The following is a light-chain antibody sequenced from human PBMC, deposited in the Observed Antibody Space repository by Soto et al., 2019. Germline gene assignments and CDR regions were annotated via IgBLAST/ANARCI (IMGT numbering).Light chain of an antibody. CDR1: GSDIGGSDH. CDR3: SSYTSSNTLI. CDR2: EVS. V-gene: IGLV2-14*01. J-gene: IGLJ2*01. Sequence: QSALTQPASVSGSPGQSITISCTGTGSDIGGSDHVSWYQQHPGKAPKLLIYEVSYRPSGVSNHFSASKSGNTASLTVSGLQADDEADYDCSSYTSSNTLIFGGGTQLTVL.